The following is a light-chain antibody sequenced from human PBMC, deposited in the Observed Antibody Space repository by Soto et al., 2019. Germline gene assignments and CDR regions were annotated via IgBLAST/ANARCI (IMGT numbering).Light chain of an antibody. CDR3: QQYGSSPGLT. Sequence: EIVLTQSPGTLSLSPGERATLSCRASQSVSSSYLAWYQQKPGQAPRLLIYGASSRATGIPDRFSGSWSGTDFTLNISRLEPEDFAVYYCQQYGSSPGLTFGGGTKVEIK. J-gene: IGKJ4*01. CDR1: QSVSSSY. V-gene: IGKV3-20*01. CDR2: GAS.